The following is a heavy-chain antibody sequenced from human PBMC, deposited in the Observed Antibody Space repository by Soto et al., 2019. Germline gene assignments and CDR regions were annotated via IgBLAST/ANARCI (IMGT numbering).Heavy chain of an antibody. Sequence: GGSLRLSCAASGFTFSSYSMNWVRQAPGKGLEWVSSISSSSSYIYYADSVKGRFTISRDNAKNSLYLQMNSLRAEDTAVYYCARELTLVPAAYDYWGQGTLVTVSS. CDR2: ISSSSSYI. CDR3: ARELTLVPAAYDY. D-gene: IGHD2-2*01. J-gene: IGHJ4*02. V-gene: IGHV3-21*01. CDR1: GFTFSSYS.